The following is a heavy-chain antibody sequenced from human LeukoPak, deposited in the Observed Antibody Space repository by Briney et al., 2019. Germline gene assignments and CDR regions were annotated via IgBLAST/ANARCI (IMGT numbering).Heavy chain of an antibody. J-gene: IGHJ4*02. CDR3: ARENTMVRGVINPLDY. CDR1: GFTFSSYS. Sequence: GGSLRLSCAASGFTFSSYSMNWVRQAPGKGLEWVSSISSSSSYIYYADSVKGRFTISRDNAKNSLYLQMNSLRAEDTAVYYCARENTMVRGVINPLDYWGQGTLVTVSS. D-gene: IGHD3-10*01. CDR2: ISSSSSYI. V-gene: IGHV3-21*01.